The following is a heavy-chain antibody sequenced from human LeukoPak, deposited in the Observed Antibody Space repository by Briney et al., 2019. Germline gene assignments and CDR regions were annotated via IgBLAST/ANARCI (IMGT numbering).Heavy chain of an antibody. CDR2: INPSGGST. CDR1: EYTFTSYY. J-gene: IGHJ6*02. V-gene: IGHV1-46*01. D-gene: IGHD6-19*01. CDR3: ARDVPYSSGWSYYYYYGMDV. Sequence: ASVKVSCKASEYTFTSYYMHWVRQAPGQGLEWMGIINPSGGSTSYAQKFRGRVTMTRDTSTSTVYMELSSLRSEDTAVYYCARDVPYSSGWSYYYYYGMDVWGQGTTVTVSS.